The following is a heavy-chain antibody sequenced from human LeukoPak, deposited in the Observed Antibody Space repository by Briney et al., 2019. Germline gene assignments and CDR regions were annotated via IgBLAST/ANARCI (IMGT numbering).Heavy chain of an antibody. J-gene: IGHJ5*02. Sequence: ASVKVSCKASGYTFTSYDINWVRQATGQGLEWMGWKNPNSGNTGYAQKFQGRVTMTRNTSISTAYMELSSLRSEDTAVYYCARVLGYYGSGSDWFDPWGQGTLVTVSS. V-gene: IGHV1-8*01. CDR2: KNPNSGNT. CDR3: ARVLGYYGSGSDWFDP. CDR1: GYTFTSYD. D-gene: IGHD3-10*01.